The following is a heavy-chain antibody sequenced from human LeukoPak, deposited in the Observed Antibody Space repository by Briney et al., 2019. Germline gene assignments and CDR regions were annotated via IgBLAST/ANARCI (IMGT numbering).Heavy chain of an antibody. CDR1: GFTFSSYA. J-gene: IGHJ4*02. CDR3: AKAAAKIVVVPAANDY. Sequence: GGSLRLSCAASGFTFSSYAMSWVRQAPGKGLEWVSAISGSGGSTYHADSVKGRFTISRDNSKNTLYLQMNSLRAEDTAVYYCAKAAAKIVVVPAANDYWGQGTLVTVSS. CDR2: ISGSGGST. D-gene: IGHD2-2*01. V-gene: IGHV3-23*01.